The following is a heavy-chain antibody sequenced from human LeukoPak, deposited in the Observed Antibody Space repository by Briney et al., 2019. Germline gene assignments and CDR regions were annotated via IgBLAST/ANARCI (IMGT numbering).Heavy chain of an antibody. Sequence: SETLSLTCNVSGDSMRSYYWSWIRQPPGKGLEWIGYITYSGYSNSNPSFHTRLTLSMDASKNHFSQELKSVTAADTAIYFCASLSGGYFDSDLWGQGTLVTVSS. J-gene: IGHJ5*02. CDR1: GDSMRSYY. V-gene: IGHV4-59*12. D-gene: IGHD3-9*01. CDR3: ASLSGGYFDSDL. CDR2: ITYSGYS.